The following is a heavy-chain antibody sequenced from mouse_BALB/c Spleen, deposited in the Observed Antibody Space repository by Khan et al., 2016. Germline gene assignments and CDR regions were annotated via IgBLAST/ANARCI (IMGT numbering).Heavy chain of an antibody. CDR1: GYSITSDYA. CDR3: AGYYDYDYFGY. J-gene: IGHJ2*01. D-gene: IGHD2-4*01. V-gene: IGHV3-2*02. Sequence: EVQLVESGPGLVKPSQSLSLTCTVTGYSITSDYAWNWIRQFPGNKLEWMGYISYSASTSYNPSLKSRISITRDTSKNQFFLQLNSVTTEDPATXYCAGYYDYDYFGYWGQGTTLTVSS. CDR2: ISYSAST.